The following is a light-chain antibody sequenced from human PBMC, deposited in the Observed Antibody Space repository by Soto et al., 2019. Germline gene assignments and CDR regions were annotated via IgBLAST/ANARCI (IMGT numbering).Light chain of an antibody. Sequence: EIVLTQSPGTLCLSPGERATLSCRASQSVSSSYLAWYQQIPGQAPRLLIYGASGRATGIPDRFSGSGSGTDFTLITSRLEPEDFGVYYCQQYCSSPPVTFGQGTRLEIK. CDR1: QSVSSSY. J-gene: IGKJ5*01. CDR2: GAS. V-gene: IGKV3-20*01. CDR3: QQYCSSPPVT.